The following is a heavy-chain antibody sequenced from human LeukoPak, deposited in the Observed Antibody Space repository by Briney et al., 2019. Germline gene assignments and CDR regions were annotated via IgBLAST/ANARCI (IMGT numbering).Heavy chain of an antibody. CDR3: ARDNKWELFALDY. J-gene: IGHJ4*02. Sequence: ASVKVSCKASGYTFNTYGITWVRQAPGQGLEWMGWISGYNGKTKYAQNLQDRVTMTTDTSTTTAYMELRSLRSDDTAVYYCARDNKWELFALDYWGQGTLVTVSS. CDR1: GYTFNTYG. V-gene: IGHV1-18*01. CDR2: ISGYNGKT. D-gene: IGHD1-26*01.